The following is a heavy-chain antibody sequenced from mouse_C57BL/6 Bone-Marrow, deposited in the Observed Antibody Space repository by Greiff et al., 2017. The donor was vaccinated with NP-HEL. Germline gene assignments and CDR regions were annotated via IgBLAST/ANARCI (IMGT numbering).Heavy chain of an antibody. D-gene: IGHD2-4*01. V-gene: IGHV5-4*01. CDR1: GFTFSSYA. CDR3: ARDHYEYDYAMDY. J-gene: IGHJ4*01. CDR2: ISAGGSYT. Sequence: EVQGVESGGGLVKPGGSLKLSCAASGFTFSSYAMSWVRQTPEKRLEWVATISAGGSYTYYPDNVKGRFTISRDNAKTNLYLQMSHLKSEDTAMYYCARDHYEYDYAMDYGGQGTSVTVSA.